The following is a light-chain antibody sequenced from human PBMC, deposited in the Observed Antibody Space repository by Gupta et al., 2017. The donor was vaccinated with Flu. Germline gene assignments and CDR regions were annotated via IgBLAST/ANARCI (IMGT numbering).Light chain of an antibody. CDR2: AAS. CDR3: QQNHNWPTFT. CDR1: QSVSTY. V-gene: IGKV3-11*01. Sequence: IVLTQSPATLSLSPGERATLSCRASQSVSTYLAWYQHKPGQAPRLLIYAASNRAPGIPARFSGSGSETDFTLTIRRLEPEDFAVYYGQQNHNWPTFTFGQGTQLEIK. J-gene: IGKJ5*01.